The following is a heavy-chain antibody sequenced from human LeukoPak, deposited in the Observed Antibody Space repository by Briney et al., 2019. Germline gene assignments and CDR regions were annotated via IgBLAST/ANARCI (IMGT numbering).Heavy chain of an antibody. D-gene: IGHD2-2*01. Sequence: SGIIWISGSIGYAASVKGRFTISRDNAKNSLYLQMNSLRAEDTALYYCAKDQYQLLGFAHWGQGTLVTVSS. CDR3: AKDQYQLLGFAH. V-gene: IGHV3-9*01. CDR2: IIWISGSI. J-gene: IGHJ4*02.